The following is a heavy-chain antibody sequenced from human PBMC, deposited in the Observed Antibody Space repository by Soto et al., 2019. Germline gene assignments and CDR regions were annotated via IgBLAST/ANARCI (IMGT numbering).Heavy chain of an antibody. V-gene: IGHV3-15*07. J-gene: IGHJ4*02. Sequence: EVQLVESGGGLVKPGGSLRLSCAASGFTFSNAWMNWVRQAPGRGLEWVGRIKSKTDGGTTDYAAPVKGRFTISRDDSKNTLYLQMNSLKTEDTAVYYCTTEGYDSSGYLSPDSYWGQGTLVTVSS. D-gene: IGHD3-22*01. CDR2: IKSKTDGGTT. CDR3: TTEGYDSSGYLSPDSY. CDR1: GFTFSNAW.